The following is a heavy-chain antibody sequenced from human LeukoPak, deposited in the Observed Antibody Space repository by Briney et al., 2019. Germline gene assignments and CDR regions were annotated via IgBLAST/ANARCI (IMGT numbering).Heavy chain of an antibody. V-gene: IGHV3-66*01. CDR3: ARGPYGSSGTPDAFDI. CDR2: IYSGGTT. J-gene: IGHJ3*02. Sequence: GGSLRLSCVASGFTFSNYAMSWVRQAPGKGLEWVSVIYSGGTTHYADSVKGRFTISRDNSKNTLYLQMNSLRAEDTAVYYCARGPYGSSGTPDAFDIWGQGTMVTVSS. CDR1: GFTFSNYA. D-gene: IGHD3-10*01.